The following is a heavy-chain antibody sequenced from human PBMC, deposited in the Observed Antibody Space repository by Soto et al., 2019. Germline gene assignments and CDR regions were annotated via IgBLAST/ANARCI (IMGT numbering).Heavy chain of an antibody. J-gene: IGHJ6*02. V-gene: IGHV3-33*01. CDR3: ARVQALAAAGNYYYYGMDV. Sequence: GGSLRLSCAASGFTFSSYGMHWVRQAPGKGLEWVAVIWYDGSNKYYADSVKGRFTISRDNSKNTLYLQMNSLRAEDTAVYYCARVQALAAAGNYYYYGMDVWGQGTTVTV. D-gene: IGHD6-13*01. CDR2: IWYDGSNK. CDR1: GFTFSSYG.